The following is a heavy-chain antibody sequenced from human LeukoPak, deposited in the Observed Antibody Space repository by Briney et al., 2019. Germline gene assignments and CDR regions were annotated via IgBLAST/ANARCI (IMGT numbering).Heavy chain of an antibody. V-gene: IGHV3-9*01. Sequence: GGSLRLSCAASGFTFDDYAMHWVRQAPGKGLEWVSGISWNSGSIGYADSVKGRFTISRDNSKNTLYLQMNSLRAEDTAVYYCAKVYSPSPFNYYYYYYMDVWGKGTTVTVSS. CDR2: ISWNSGSI. D-gene: IGHD4-11*01. J-gene: IGHJ6*03. CDR3: AKVYSPSPFNYYYYYYMDV. CDR1: GFTFDDYA.